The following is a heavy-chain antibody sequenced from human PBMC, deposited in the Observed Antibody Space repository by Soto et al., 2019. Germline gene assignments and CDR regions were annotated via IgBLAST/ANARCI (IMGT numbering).Heavy chain of an antibody. CDR2: VSGYNGNT. V-gene: IGHV1-18*04. D-gene: IGHD6-19*01. Sequence: QVHLVQSGAEVKKPGASVRVSCKASGYTFTNYGISWVRQAPGQGLEWVGWVSGYNGNTNYAQKLRGRVSMTTDTSTSTAYMELRTLRSDDTAVYYCARDEGSHGFDSWGQGTLVTVSS. J-gene: IGHJ4*02. CDR3: ARDEGSHGFDS. CDR1: GYTFTNYG.